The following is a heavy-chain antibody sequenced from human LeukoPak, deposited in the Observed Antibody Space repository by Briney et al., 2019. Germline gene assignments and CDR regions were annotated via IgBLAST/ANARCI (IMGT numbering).Heavy chain of an antibody. CDR3: AKGSGYCSSTTCYDYGMDV. V-gene: IGHV3-9*01. J-gene: IGHJ6*02. Sequence: GGSLRLSCAASGFTFYDYAMHWVRHAPGKGLEWVSGISWNSGSIGYADSVKGRFTISRDNAKNSLYLQMNSLRAEDTALYYCAKGSGYCSSTTCYDYGMDVWGQGTTVTVSS. CDR1: GFTFYDYA. CDR2: ISWNSGSI. D-gene: IGHD2-2*01.